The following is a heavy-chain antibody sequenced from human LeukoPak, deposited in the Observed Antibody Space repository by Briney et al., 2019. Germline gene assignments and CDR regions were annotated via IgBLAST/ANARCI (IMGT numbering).Heavy chain of an antibody. CDR1: GFTFEDYA. CDR2: ISWNSGSI. J-gene: IGHJ4*02. Sequence: GGSLRLSCVASGFTFEDYAMHWVRQAPGKGLEWVSGISWNSGSIGYADSVKGRFTISRDNAKNSLYVQMNSLRAEDTALYYCARDRGPGTVTTFDYWGQGTLVTVSS. D-gene: IGHD4-17*01. CDR3: ARDRGPGTVTTFDY. V-gene: IGHV3-9*01.